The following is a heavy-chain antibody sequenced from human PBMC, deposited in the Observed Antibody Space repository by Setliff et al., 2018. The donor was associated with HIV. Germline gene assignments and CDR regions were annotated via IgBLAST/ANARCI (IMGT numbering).Heavy chain of an antibody. D-gene: IGHD6-19*01. CDR3: ASLFSKEVAGDDY. CDR2: INWNGAAT. V-gene: IGHV3-20*04. J-gene: IGHJ4*02. Sequence: GGSLRLSCTASGFTFDDYGMAWVRQAPGKGLEWVSGINWNGAATGYADSVKGRFTISRDNTKNSLYLQMNRLRAEDTALYYGASLFSKEVAGDDYWGQGTLVTVSS. CDR1: GFTFDDYG.